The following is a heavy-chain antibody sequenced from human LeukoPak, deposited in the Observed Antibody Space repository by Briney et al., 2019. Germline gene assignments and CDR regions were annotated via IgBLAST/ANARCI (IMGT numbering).Heavy chain of an antibody. CDR2: IYYSGST. J-gene: IGHJ4*02. D-gene: IGHD3-22*01. Sequence: SETLSLTCTVSGGSISSGGYYWSWIRQHPGKGLEWIGYIYYSGSTYYNPSLKSRVTISVDTSKNQFSLKLGSVTAADTAVYYCARGYDYYDSSGYYLDYWGQGTLVTVSS. CDR1: GGSISSGGYY. CDR3: ARGYDYYDSSGYYLDY. V-gene: IGHV4-31*03.